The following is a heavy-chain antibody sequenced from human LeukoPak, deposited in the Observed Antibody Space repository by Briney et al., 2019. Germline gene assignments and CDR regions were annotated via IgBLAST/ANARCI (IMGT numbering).Heavy chain of an antibody. D-gene: IGHD3-10*01. CDR1: GGTFSGYY. CDR2: INHSGST. CDR3: ARGRSGELAED. V-gene: IGHV4-34*01. J-gene: IGHJ4*02. Sequence: SSETLSLTCAVYGGTFSGYYWSWIRQPPGKGLEWIGEINHSGSTNYNPSLKSRVTMSVDTSKNQFSLKLSSVTAANTAVYYCARGRSGELAEDWGPGTLVTVSS.